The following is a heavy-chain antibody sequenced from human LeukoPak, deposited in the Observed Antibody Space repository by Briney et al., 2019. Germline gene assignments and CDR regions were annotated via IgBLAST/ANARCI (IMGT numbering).Heavy chain of an antibody. CDR2: ISYDGGNK. V-gene: IGHV3-30*01. CDR3: ARGGGIRVLFDY. CDR1: GFTFSSYA. J-gene: IGHJ4*02. D-gene: IGHD3-3*01. Sequence: PGRSLRLSCAASGFTFSSYAMHWVRQAPGKGLEWVAVISYDGGNKYYADSVKGRFTISRDNSKNTLYLRMNSLRAEDTAVYYCARGGGIRVLFDYWGQGTLVTVSS.